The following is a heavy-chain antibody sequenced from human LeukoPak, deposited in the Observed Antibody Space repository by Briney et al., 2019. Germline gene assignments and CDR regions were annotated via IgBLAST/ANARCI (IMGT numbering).Heavy chain of an antibody. V-gene: IGHV3-30*02. CDR1: GFTFSSYG. Sequence: GGSLRLSCAASGFTFSSYGMHWVRQAPGKGLEWVAFIRYDGNNKNYVDPVKGRFTISRDNSKNTLYLQMSSLRAEDTAVYYWAKDLLHYYDSSGYYFDQWGQGTLVTVSS. CDR3: AKDLLHYYDSSGYYFDQ. J-gene: IGHJ4*02. CDR2: IRYDGNNK. D-gene: IGHD3-22*01.